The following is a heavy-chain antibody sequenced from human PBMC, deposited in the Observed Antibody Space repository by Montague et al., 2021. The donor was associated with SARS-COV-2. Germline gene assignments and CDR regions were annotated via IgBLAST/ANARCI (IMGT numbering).Heavy chain of an antibody. CDR1: GGSISSYY. J-gene: IGHJ4*02. V-gene: IGHV4-59*08. CDR2: IYYSGST. D-gene: IGHD4-23*01. Sequence: SETLSLTCTVSGGSISSYYWSWIRQPPGKGLEWIGYIYYSGSTNYNPSFQSRVTISVDTSKNQFSLKLSSMTAAATAAYYYAGQRKATVVTDLLLDYWGQGTLVTVSS. CDR3: AGQRKATVVTDLLLDY.